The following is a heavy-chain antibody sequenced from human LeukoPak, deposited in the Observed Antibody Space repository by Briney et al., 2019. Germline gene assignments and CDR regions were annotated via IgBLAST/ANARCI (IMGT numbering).Heavy chain of an antibody. V-gene: IGHV3-33*01. CDR2: IWYDGSNK. CDR1: GFTFRSYG. Sequence: GRSLRLSCAASGFTFRSYGMHWVRQAPGKGLEWVAVIWYDGSNKYYADSVKGRFTISRDNSKNTLYLQMNSLRAEDTAVYYCARDYCGGDCSFDYWGQGTLVTVSS. D-gene: IGHD2-21*02. J-gene: IGHJ4*02. CDR3: ARDYCGGDCSFDY.